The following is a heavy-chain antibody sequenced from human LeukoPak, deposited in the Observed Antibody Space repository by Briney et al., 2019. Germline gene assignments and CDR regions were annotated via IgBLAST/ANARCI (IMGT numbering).Heavy chain of an antibody. CDR1: GFSLSTSGMC. D-gene: IGHD5-24*01. CDR2: IDWDDDK. CDR3: ARTSRDGVNSKDFDY. Sequence: SGPALVKPTQTLTLTCTFSGFSLSTSGMCLTWIRQPPGKALEWLARIDWDDDKYYKTSLKTRLTISKDTSKDQVVLRMTDMDPVDTATYYCARTSRDGVNSKDFDYWGQGILVTVSS. J-gene: IGHJ4*02. V-gene: IGHV2-70*11.